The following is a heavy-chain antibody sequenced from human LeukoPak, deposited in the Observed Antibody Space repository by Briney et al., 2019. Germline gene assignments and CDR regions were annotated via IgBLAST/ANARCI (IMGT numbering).Heavy chain of an antibody. CDR3: ATGRHHSDY. D-gene: IGHD1-14*01. CDR2: ISVSGVTI. V-gene: IGHV3-11*01. Sequence: GGSLRLSCVASGLTFSDYYMSWIRQAPGKGLEWVSYISVSGVTIYSADSVKGRLTISRDNAKNSLYLLMDSLRAEDTAMYYCATGRHHSDYWGQGTLVTVSS. J-gene: IGHJ4*02. CDR1: GLTFSDYY.